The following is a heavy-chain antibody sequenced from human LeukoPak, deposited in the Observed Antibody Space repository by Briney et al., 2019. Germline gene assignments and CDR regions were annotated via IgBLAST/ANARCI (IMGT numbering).Heavy chain of an antibody. Sequence: ASVKVSCKASGYTFTSYYMHWVRQAPGQGLEWMGIINPSGGSTSYAQKFQGRVTMTRDMSTSTVYMELSSLRSEDTAVYYCARDFGDYDFWSGYYGHGVLDYWGQGTLVTVSS. CDR1: GYTFTSYY. J-gene: IGHJ4*02. CDR2: INPSGGST. CDR3: ARDFGDYDFWSGYYGHGVLDY. D-gene: IGHD3-3*01. V-gene: IGHV1-46*01.